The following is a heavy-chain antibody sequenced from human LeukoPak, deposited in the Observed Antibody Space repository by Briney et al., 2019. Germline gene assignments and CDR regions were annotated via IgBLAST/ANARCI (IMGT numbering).Heavy chain of an antibody. CDR3: ARVLFGSDHFTPLIVEYDAFDI. CDR1: GGSISSYY. D-gene: IGHD3-22*01. V-gene: IGHV4-34*01. CDR2: INHSGST. J-gene: IGHJ3*02. Sequence: SETLSLTCTVSGGSISSYYWSWIRQPPGKGLEWIGEINHSGSTNYNPSLKSRVTISVDTSKNQFSLKLSSVTAADTAVYYCARVLFGSDHFTPLIVEYDAFDIWGQGTMVTVSS.